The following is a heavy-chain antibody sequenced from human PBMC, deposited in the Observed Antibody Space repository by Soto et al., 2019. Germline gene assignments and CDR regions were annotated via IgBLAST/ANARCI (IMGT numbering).Heavy chain of an antibody. D-gene: IGHD4-4*01. CDR2: IYYSGCT. Sequence: SETLSLTCTVSGGSISSGDYYWSWIRQPPGKGLEWIGYIYYSGCTYYNPSLKSRVTTSVDTSKNQFSLKLSSVTAADTAVYYCAKTPTYSNYAFDYWGQGTLVTVSS. V-gene: IGHV4-30-4*01. CDR3: AKTPTYSNYAFDY. CDR1: GGSISSGDYY. J-gene: IGHJ4*02.